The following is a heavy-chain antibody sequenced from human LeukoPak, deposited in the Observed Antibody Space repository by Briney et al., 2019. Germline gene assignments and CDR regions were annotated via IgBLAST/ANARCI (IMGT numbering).Heavy chain of an antibody. D-gene: IGHD5-18*01. CDR2: INYSGST. J-gene: IGHJ4*02. Sequence: SETLSLTCTVSGGTISSSSYYWGWIRQPPGKGLEWMGSINYSGSTYHNPSLKSRVTISVDTSKNQFSLKLSSVTAADTAVFYCASGYSYDLFDYWGQGTLVTVSS. CDR1: GGTISSSSYY. V-gene: IGHV4-39*07. CDR3: ASGYSYDLFDY.